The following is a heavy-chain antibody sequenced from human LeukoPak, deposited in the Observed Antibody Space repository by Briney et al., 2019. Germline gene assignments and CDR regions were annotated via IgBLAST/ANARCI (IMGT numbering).Heavy chain of an antibody. D-gene: IGHD3-22*01. CDR3: AREAEGHYYDTSGSADY. V-gene: IGHV4-38-2*02. Sequence: SETLSLTCTVSGYSISSGYYWGWIRQPPGKGLEWIGSIYHSGSTYYNPSLKSRVTISVDTSRNQFSLKLSSVTAADTAVYYCAREAEGHYYDTSGSADYWGQGTLVTVSS. CDR2: IYHSGST. CDR1: GYSISSGYY. J-gene: IGHJ4*02.